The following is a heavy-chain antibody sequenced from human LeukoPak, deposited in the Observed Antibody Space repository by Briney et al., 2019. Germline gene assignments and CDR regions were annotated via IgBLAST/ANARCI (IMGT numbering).Heavy chain of an antibody. CDR1: GFTFDNHA. J-gene: IGHJ4*02. V-gene: IGHV3-43*02. CDR2: ISGDSETT. CDR3: VKGSLQQLIRGPCDY. Sequence: GGSLRLSCAASGFTFDNHAMHWVRQGPGKGLEWVGIISGDSETTHYADSVKGRFTISRDDSKNTLYLQMSGLRAEDTALYYCVKGSLQQLIRGPCDYWGQGTLVTVSS. D-gene: IGHD4-11*01.